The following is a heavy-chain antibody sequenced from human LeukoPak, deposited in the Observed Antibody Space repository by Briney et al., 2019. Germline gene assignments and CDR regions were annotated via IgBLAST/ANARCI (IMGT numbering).Heavy chain of an antibody. D-gene: IGHD3-22*01. V-gene: IGHV4-4*02. CDR3: AGLVGRYSSGLYYYYFDY. CDR2: MYLSGTT. Sequence: SGTLSLTCTVSGDSINSLDLWSWVRQPPGQGLEWIGEMYLSGTTHSNPSVKSRVTISIDKSKNQFFLNLSSVTAADTAVYYCAGLVGRYSSGLYYYYFDYWGQGTLVTVSS. J-gene: IGHJ4*02. CDR1: GDSINSLDL.